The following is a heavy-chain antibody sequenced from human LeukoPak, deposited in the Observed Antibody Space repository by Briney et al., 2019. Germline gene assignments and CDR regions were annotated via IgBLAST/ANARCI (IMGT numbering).Heavy chain of an antibody. CDR1: GGSVSSYY. D-gene: IGHD5-24*01. J-gene: IGHJ4*02. V-gene: IGHV4-4*07. CDR3: AREGRDGYNY. Sequence: PSETLSLTCTVSGGSVSSYYWSWIRQPAGEGLEWLGRIYTSGSTNYSPSLKSRVTMSVDTSKNQFSLKLSSVTAADTAVYYCAREGRDGYNYWGQGTLVTVSS. CDR2: IYTSGST.